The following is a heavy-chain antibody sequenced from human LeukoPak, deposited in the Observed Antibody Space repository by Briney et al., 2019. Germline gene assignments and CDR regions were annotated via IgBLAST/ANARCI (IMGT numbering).Heavy chain of an antibody. CDR1: GFTFSSYW. Sequence: GGSLRLSCAASGFTFSSYWMHWVRQAPGKGLVWVSRINNDGSSTSYADSVKGRFTISRDNAMNTLYLQMDSLRAEDTAVYYCARGTYYDFWSTLHPFDYWGQGTLVTVSS. D-gene: IGHD3-3*01. J-gene: IGHJ4*02. V-gene: IGHV3-74*01. CDR3: ARGTYYDFWSTLHPFDY. CDR2: INNDGSST.